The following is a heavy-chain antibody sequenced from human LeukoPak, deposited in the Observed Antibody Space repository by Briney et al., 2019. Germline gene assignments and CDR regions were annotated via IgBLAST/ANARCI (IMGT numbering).Heavy chain of an antibody. CDR2: ISGSGGST. V-gene: IGHV3-23*01. CDR1: GFTFSSYG. J-gene: IGHJ4*02. CDR3: AKVLTPDLRVGAPGY. Sequence: PGGSLRLSCAASGFTFSSYGMSWVRQAPGKGLEWVSAISGSGGSTYYADSVKGRFTISRDNSKNTLYLQMNSLRAEDTALYYCAKVLTPDLRVGAPGYWGQGTLVTVSS. D-gene: IGHD1-26*01.